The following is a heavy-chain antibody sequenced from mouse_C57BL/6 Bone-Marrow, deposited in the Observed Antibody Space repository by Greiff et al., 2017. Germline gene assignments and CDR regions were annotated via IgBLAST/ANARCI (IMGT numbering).Heavy chain of an antibody. CDR3: ASLYGYAFAY. J-gene: IGHJ3*01. V-gene: IGHV1-20*01. D-gene: IGHD2-2*01. CDR2: INPYNGDT. CDR1: GYSFTGSF. Sequence: VQLQQSGPELVKPGDSVQISCKASGYSFTGSFMNWVMQSHGKSLEWIGRINPYNGDTFYNQKFKGKATLTVDKSYSTAHMELRSLTSEDSAVYYCASLYGYAFAYWGQGTLVTVSA.